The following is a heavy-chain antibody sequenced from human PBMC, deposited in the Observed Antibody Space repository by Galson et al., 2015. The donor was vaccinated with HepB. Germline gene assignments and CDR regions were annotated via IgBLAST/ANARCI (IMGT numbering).Heavy chain of an antibody. Sequence: SLRLSCAASGFTVSGNYMSWVRQAPGKGLEWVSVIYSGGSTYYADSVKGRFTISRDSSKNTLFLQMSSLRAEDTAVYYCARSVKTGNYYYGMDVWGQGTTVTVSS. V-gene: IGHV3-53*01. D-gene: IGHD3-9*01. J-gene: IGHJ6*02. CDR2: IYSGGST. CDR3: ARSVKTGNYYYGMDV. CDR1: GFTVSGNY.